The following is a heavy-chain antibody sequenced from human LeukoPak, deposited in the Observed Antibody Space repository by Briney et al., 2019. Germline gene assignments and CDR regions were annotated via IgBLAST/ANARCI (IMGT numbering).Heavy chain of an antibody. V-gene: IGHV4-59*08. D-gene: IGHD6-13*01. Sequence: SETLSLTCTVSGGSISSYYWSWIRQPPGKGLEWIGYIYYSGSTNYNPSLKSRVTISVDTSKNQFSLKLSSVTAADTAVYYCARSAAYNWFDPWGQGTLVTVSS. CDR2: IYYSGST. J-gene: IGHJ5*02. CDR3: ARSAAYNWFDP. CDR1: GGSISSYY.